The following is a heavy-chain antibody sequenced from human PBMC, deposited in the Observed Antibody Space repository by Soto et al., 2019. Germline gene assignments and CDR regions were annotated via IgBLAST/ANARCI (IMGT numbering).Heavy chain of an antibody. CDR2: INAGNGNT. CDR3: ARDRSYYYGSGSYLGYYYYYGMDV. J-gene: IGHJ6*02. V-gene: IGHV1-3*01. CDR1: GYTFTSYA. Sequence: ASVKVSCKASGYTFTSYAMHWVRQAPGQRLEWMGWINAGNGNTKYSQKFQGRVTITRDTSASTAYMELSSLRSEDTAVYYCARDRSYYYGSGSYLGYYYYYGMDVWGQGTTVTVSS. D-gene: IGHD3-10*01.